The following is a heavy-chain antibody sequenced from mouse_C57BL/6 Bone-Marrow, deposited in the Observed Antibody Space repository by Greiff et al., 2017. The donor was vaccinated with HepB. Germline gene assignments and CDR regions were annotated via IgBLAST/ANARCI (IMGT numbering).Heavy chain of an antibody. V-gene: IGHV1-18*01. CDR1: GYTFTDYN. Sequence: EVQLQQSGPELVKPGASVKIPCKASGYTFTDYNMDWVKQSHGKSLEWIGDINPNNGGTIYNQKFKGKATLTVDKSSSTAYMELRSLTSEDTAVYYCARIPFITTVVEWYFDVWGTGTTVTVSS. CDR3: ARIPFITTVVEWYFDV. J-gene: IGHJ1*03. CDR2: INPNNGGT. D-gene: IGHD1-1*01.